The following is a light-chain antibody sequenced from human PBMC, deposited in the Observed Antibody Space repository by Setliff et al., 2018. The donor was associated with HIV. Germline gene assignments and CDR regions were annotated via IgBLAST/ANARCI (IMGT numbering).Light chain of an antibody. CDR3: QQYYSTPLT. V-gene: IGKV4-1*01. CDR2: WAS. CDR1: QSVLYSSDNKNY. Sequence: DIVMTQSPDSLAVSLGERATINCKSSQSVLYSSDNKNYLAWYQQKPGQPPKLLIYWASIRESGVPGRFSGSGSGTDFTLTISSLQAEDVAVYYCQQYYSTPLTFGGGTKVDIK. J-gene: IGKJ4*01.